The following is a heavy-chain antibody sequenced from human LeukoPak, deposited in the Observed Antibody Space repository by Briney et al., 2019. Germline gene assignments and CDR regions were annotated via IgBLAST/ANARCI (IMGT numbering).Heavy chain of an antibody. CDR3: ARVRGSYYYDSSGYYRFDY. D-gene: IGHD3-22*01. CDR2: INHSGST. J-gene: IGHJ4*02. V-gene: IGHV4-34*01. CDR1: GGSFSGYY. Sequence: SETLSLTCAAYGGSFSGYYWSWIRQPPGKGLEWIGEINHSGSTNYNPSLKSRVTISVDTSKNQFSLKLSSVTAADTAVYYCARVRGSYYYDSSGYYRFDYWGQGTLVTVSS.